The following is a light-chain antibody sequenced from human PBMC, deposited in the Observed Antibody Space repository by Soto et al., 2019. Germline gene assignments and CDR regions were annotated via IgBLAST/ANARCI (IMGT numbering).Light chain of an antibody. J-gene: IGKJ1*01. CDR2: GAS. CDR3: QHYNSYSEA. Sequence: EIVMTQSPATLSVSPGERATLSCRASQSVTYDQLAWYRQTPGQAPRLLIYGASSRAAGIPDRFSGSGSGTDFTLTISSLQPDDFATYYCQHYNSYSEAFGQGTKVDIK. CDR1: QSVTYD. V-gene: IGKV3D-15*01.